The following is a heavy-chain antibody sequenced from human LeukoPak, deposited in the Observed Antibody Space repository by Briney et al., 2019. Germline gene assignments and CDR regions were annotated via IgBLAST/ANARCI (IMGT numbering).Heavy chain of an antibody. Sequence: PSETLSLTCTVSGGSITRSGSYWGWVRQPPGKGLEWIGSIFPTGRAYYNPSLKSRVTISIDTSRNQFTLKQSSVTASDTPIYYCAAYSSGTMFDSWGPGALVTVSS. V-gene: IGHV4-39*01. CDR3: AAYSSGTMFDS. J-gene: IGHJ4*02. CDR1: GGSITRSGSY. D-gene: IGHD4-11*01. CDR2: IFPTGRA.